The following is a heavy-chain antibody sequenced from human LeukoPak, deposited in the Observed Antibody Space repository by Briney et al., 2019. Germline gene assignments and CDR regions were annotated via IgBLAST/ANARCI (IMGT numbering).Heavy chain of an antibody. D-gene: IGHD6-13*01. CDR3: AXXSSSWSLFDY. J-gene: IGHJ4*02. CDR1: GGSISSYY. CDR2: IYTSGST. Sequence: SETLSLTCTVSGGSISSYYWSWIRQPAGKGLEWIGRIYTSGSTNYNPSLKSRVTMSVDTSKNQFSLKLSSVTAADTAVYYCAXXSSSWSLFDYWGQGTLVTVSS. V-gene: IGHV4-4*07.